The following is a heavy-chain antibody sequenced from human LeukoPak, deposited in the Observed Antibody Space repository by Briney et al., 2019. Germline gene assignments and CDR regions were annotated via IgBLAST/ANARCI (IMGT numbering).Heavy chain of an antibody. CDR1: GFTFSSYS. CDR2: ISSSSSYI. V-gene: IGHV3-21*01. Sequence: PGGSLRLSCAASGFTFSSYSMNWVRQAPGKGLEWVSSISSSSSYIYYADSVNGRFTISRDNAKNSLYLQMNSLRAEDTAVYYCARGSSGWRVAFDIWGQGTMVTVSS. CDR3: ARGSSGWRVAFDI. J-gene: IGHJ3*02. D-gene: IGHD6-19*01.